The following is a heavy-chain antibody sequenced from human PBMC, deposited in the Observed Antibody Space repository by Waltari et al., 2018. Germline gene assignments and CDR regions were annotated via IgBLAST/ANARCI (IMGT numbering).Heavy chain of an antibody. CDR2: IKQDGSEA. D-gene: IGHD5-12*01. V-gene: IGHV3-7*01. J-gene: IGHJ4*02. CDR1: GFIYTNYW. CDR3: ARGRWLQID. Sequence: EVQLVESGGGLAQPGGSLRLSCVASGFIYTNYWLCWVRHTPGKGLEWVANIKQDGSEASYLDSVKGRFTISRDNAKNSLHLQMNNLRVEDTALYYCARGRWLQIDWGQGTLVTVSS.